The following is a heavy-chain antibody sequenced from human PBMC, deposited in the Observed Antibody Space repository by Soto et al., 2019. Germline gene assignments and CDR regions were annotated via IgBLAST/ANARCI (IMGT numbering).Heavy chain of an antibody. CDR1: GYTFTSYY. V-gene: IGHV1-46*01. Sequence: XSVKVSCKASGYTFTSYYMHWVRQSPGQGLEWMGIINPSGGSTSYAQKFQGRVTMTRDTSTSTVYMELSSLRSEDTAVYYCARGYYDGSRLFPPAFDYLGQATLHTVSS. J-gene: IGHJ4*02. CDR3: ARGYYDGSRLFPPAFDY. D-gene: IGHD3-22*01. CDR2: INPSGGST.